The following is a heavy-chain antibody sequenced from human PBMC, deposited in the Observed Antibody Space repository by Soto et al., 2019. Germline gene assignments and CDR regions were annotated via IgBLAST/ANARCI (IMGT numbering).Heavy chain of an antibody. CDR2: IYYSGST. Sequence: SETLSLTCTVSGGSISSGDYYWSWIRQPPGKGLEWIGYIYYSGSTYYNPSLKSRVTISVDTSKNQFSLKLSSVTAADTAVYYCARLYCSSTSCYSPYYYYGMDVWGQGTTVTVS. CDR3: ARLYCSSTSCYSPYYYYGMDV. J-gene: IGHJ6*02. CDR1: GGSISSGDYY. V-gene: IGHV4-30-4*01. D-gene: IGHD2-2*01.